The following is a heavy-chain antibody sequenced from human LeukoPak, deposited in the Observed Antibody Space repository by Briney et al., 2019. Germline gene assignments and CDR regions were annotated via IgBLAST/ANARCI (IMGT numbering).Heavy chain of an antibody. CDR3: ARSLLWPTGASES. CDR2: INHSGWT. D-gene: IGHD2-8*02. CDR1: GGFFGGYY. Sequence: SETLSLTCAVYGGFFGGYYWTWIRQSPGRGLEWIGEINHSGWTNYNPSLESRVTISLDASRTQFSLKMNSLTAADTAVYFCARSLLWPTGASESWGQGTTVTVSS. V-gene: IGHV4-34*01. J-gene: IGHJ3*02.